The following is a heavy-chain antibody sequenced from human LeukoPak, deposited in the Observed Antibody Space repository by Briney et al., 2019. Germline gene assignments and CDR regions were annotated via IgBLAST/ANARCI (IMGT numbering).Heavy chain of an antibody. D-gene: IGHD3-10*01. V-gene: IGHV4-4*07. CDR1: GGSISSYY. CDR3: ARGARAPLWFGELFGQRYNWFDP. Sequence: SETLSLTCTVSGGSISSYYWSWIRQPAGKGLEWIGRIYTSGSTNYNPSLKSRVTMSVDTSKNQFSLKLSSVTAADTAVYYCARGARAPLWFGELFGQRYNWFDPWGQGTLVTVSS. CDR2: IYTSGST. J-gene: IGHJ5*02.